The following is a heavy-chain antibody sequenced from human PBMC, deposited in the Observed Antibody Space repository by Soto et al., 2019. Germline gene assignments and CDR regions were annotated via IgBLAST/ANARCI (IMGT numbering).Heavy chain of an antibody. CDR1: GYTFTSYW. CDR3: AATGYTYGYHCDH. J-gene: IGHJ4*02. Sequence: GESLKISCKGSGYTFTSYWITWVRQMPGKGLEWMGRIDPSDSSTNYSPSFQGHVTISTDKSITTAHLQWSSLTVSDTAIYYCAATGYTYGYHCDHWGQGTKVTV. V-gene: IGHV5-10-1*01. D-gene: IGHD5-18*01. CDR2: IDPSDSST.